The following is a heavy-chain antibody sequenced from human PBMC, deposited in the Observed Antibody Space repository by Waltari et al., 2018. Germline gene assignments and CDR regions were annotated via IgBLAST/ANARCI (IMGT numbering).Heavy chain of an antibody. Sequence: QVQLQESGPGLVKPSETLSLTCAVSGYSISSGYYWGWIRQPPGKGLEWIGSIYHSGSTYYNPSLQSRVTISVDTSKNQFSLKLSSVTAADTAVYYCARVGYCSGGSCYEAFDIWGQGTMVTVSS. J-gene: IGHJ3*02. CDR1: GYSISSGYY. V-gene: IGHV4-38-2*01. CDR3: ARVGYCSGGSCYEAFDI. D-gene: IGHD2-15*01. CDR2: IYHSGST.